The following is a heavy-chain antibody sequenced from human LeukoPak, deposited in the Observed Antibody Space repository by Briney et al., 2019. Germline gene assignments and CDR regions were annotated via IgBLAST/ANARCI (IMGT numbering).Heavy chain of an antibody. CDR1: GYTFTDYW. CDR3: AKFGDIPGFHP. J-gene: IGHJ5*02. CDR2: IYPGDSDT. Sequence: GESLKISCRGSGYTFTDYWLGWVRQIPGKGLEWMGIIYPGDSDTRYSPSFQGQVTISVDKSISTAYLQWNSLKASDTAMYYCAKFGDIPGFHPWGQGTLVTVSS. D-gene: IGHD3-16*01. V-gene: IGHV5-51*01.